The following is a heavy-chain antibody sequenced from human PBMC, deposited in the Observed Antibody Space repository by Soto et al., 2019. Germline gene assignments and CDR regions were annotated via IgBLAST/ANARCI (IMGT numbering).Heavy chain of an antibody. V-gene: IGHV3-53*01. Sequence: GGSLRLSCAASGFTVSSNYMSWVRQAPGKGLEWVSVIYSGGSTYYADSVKGRFTISRDNSKNTLYLQMNSLRAEDTAVYYCARGDTAMVPPYYGMDVWGQGTTVTVSS. CDR3: ARGDTAMVPPYYGMDV. CDR2: IYSGGST. J-gene: IGHJ6*02. D-gene: IGHD5-18*01. CDR1: GFTVSSNY.